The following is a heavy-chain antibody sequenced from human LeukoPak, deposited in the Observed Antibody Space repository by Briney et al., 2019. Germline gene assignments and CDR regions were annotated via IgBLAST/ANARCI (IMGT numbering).Heavy chain of an antibody. CDR2: IRRRMDGATT. CDR1: GFSSSEDW. CDR3: MTDRYWPNGGYAH. D-gene: IGHD2-8*01. Sequence: PGDSLRLSCVASGFSSSEDWMNWVRQAPGRGLEWLGRIRRRMDGATTDYAAPVKGRFTISRDDSKNTLSLQMNSLKTEDTAIYSCMTDRYWPNGGYAHWGQGTLVTVSS. J-gene: IGHJ4*02. V-gene: IGHV3-15*01.